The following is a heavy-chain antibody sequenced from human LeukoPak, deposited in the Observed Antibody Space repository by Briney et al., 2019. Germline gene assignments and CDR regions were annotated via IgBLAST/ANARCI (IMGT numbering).Heavy chain of an antibody. CDR1: GFTFSSYG. CDR2: ISYDGSNK. CDR3: ARDIRTSPTCDY. V-gene: IGHV3-30*03. Sequence: PGGSLRLSCAASGFTFSSYGMHWVRQAPGKGLEWVAVISYDGSNKYYADSVKGRFTISRDYSKNTLFLQMNSLRAEDTAVYYCARDIRTSPTCDYWGQGTLVTVSS. J-gene: IGHJ4*02. D-gene: IGHD2-21*01.